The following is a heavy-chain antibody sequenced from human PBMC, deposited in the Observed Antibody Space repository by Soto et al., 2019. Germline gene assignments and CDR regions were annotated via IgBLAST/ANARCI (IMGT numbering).Heavy chain of an antibody. V-gene: IGHV1-8*01. CDR1: GYTFTSYD. Sequence: QVQLVQSGAEVKKPGASVKVSCKASGYTFTSYDIHWVRQATGQGLEWMGWMNLNSGNTGYVQKFQGRVTLTRNTSKSTAYMELNSLRAADTAVYYCPRVSVAANWDYHYGMGVWGQGTTVTVSS. D-gene: IGHD7-27*01. CDR2: MNLNSGNT. J-gene: IGHJ6*01. CDR3: PRVSVAANWDYHYGMGV.